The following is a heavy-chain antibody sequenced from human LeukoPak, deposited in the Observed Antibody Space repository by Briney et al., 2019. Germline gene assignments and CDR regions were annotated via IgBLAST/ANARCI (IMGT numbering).Heavy chain of an antibody. CDR1: GGSISSSSYY. J-gene: IGHJ4*02. CDR3: ARQFGQWLVGGFDY. Sequence: SETLSLTCTVSGGSISSSSYYWGWIRQPPGKGLEWIGSIYFSGSTYYNPSLKSRVTMSVDTSKNQFSLKLSSVTAADTAVYYCARQFGQWLVGGFDYWGQGTLVTVSS. CDR2: IYFSGST. D-gene: IGHD6-19*01. V-gene: IGHV4-39*01.